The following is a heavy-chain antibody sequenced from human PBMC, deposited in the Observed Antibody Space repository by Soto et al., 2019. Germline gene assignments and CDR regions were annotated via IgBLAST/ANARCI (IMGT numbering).Heavy chain of an antibody. V-gene: IGHV1-69*06. CDR3: ARPFGVADYGMDV. Sequence: WLREPPGQGLEWMGGIIPIFGTANYAQKFQGRVTITADKSTSTAYMELSSLRSEDTAVYYCARPFGVADYGMDVWGQGSTVSGSS. J-gene: IGHJ6*02. D-gene: IGHD3-3*01. CDR2: IIPIFGTA.